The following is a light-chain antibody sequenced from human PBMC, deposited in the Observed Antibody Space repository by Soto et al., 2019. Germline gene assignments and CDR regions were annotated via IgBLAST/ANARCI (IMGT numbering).Light chain of an antibody. CDR2: SNN. V-gene: IGLV1-44*01. J-gene: IGLJ3*02. Sequence: QAVVTQPPSASGTPGQRVTISCSGSSSNIGGNTVNWYQQLPGTAPKLLIYSNNQRPSGVPDRFSGSKSGTSASLAISGLQSEDEADYYCAAWDDSVNGWVFGGGTKLTVL. CDR3: AAWDDSVNGWV. CDR1: SSNIGGNT.